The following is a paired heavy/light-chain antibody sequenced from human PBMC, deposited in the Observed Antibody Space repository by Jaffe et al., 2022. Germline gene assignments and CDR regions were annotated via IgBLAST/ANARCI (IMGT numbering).Heavy chain of an antibody. J-gene: IGHJ3*02. Sequence: EVQLVESGGGLVQPGGSLRLSCAASGFTFSSYSMNWVRQAPGKGLEWVSYISSSSSTIYYADSVKGRFTISRDNAKNSLYLQMNSLRAEDTAVYYCARSRESEIAIHDFDAFDIWGQGTMVTVSS. CDR3: ARSRESEIAIHDFDAFDI. D-gene: IGHD2-21*01. CDR2: ISSSSSTI. CDR1: GFTFSSYS. V-gene: IGHV3-48*01.
Light chain of an antibody. V-gene: IGKV1-9*01. Sequence: DIQLTQSPSFLSASVGDRVTITCRASQGISSYLAWYQQKPGKAPKLLIYAASTLQSGVPSRFSGSGSGTEFTLTISSLQPEDFATYYCQQLNSYPPGWTFGQGTKVEIK. CDR3: QQLNSYPPGWT. CDR1: QGISSY. J-gene: IGKJ1*01. CDR2: AAS.